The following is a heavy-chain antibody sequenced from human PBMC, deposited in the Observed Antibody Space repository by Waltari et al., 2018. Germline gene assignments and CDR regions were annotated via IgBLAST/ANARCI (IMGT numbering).Heavy chain of an antibody. Sequence: EVQLVESGGGLVQPGRSLRLSCAASGFTFDDYAMHWVRQAPGKGLEWVSGISWKSGSIGYADSVKGRFTISRDNAKNSLYLQMNSLRAEDTAVYYCARDYSSSLAFDIWGQGTMVTVSS. CDR3: ARDYSSSLAFDI. CDR1: GFTFDDYA. D-gene: IGHD6-6*01. J-gene: IGHJ3*02. CDR2: ISWKSGSI. V-gene: IGHV3-9*01.